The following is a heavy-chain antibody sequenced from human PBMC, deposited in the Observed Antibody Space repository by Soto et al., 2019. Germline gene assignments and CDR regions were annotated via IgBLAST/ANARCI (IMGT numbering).Heavy chain of an antibody. V-gene: IGHV1-3*01. CDR2: INAGNGYT. Sequence: QVQLVQSGSEVRKPGASVKISCEAPGNSFTTSAIHWVRQAPGQRPEWLGWINAGNGYTKYSQTFQGRVTITRDTSASTVYMELSSLKYEDTCVYYCTRESAPWGFEHWGQGTRVTVSS. CDR1: GNSFTTSA. D-gene: IGHD7-27*01. CDR3: TRESAPWGFEH. J-gene: IGHJ4*02.